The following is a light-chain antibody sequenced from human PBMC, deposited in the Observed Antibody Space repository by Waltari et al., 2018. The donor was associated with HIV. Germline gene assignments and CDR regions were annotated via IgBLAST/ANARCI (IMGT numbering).Light chain of an antibody. V-gene: IGLV1-40*01. CDR3: QTFDITLGGFYV. CDR2: GDS. Sequence: QSVLTQPPSVSGAPGQRVTISCSGSTSNVGTIYLLHWYQQLPGMAPKLLISGDSNRPSGVPDRFSAPKSCNSGALTITGLQTEDEADYYCQTFDITLGGFYVFGTGTKVTVL. J-gene: IGLJ1*01. CDR1: TSNVGTIYL.